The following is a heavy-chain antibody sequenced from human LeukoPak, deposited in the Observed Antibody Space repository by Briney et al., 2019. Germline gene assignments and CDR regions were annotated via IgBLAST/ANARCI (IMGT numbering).Heavy chain of an antibody. Sequence: GGSLRLSCAASGFTFSSYAMHWVRQAPGKGLEWVAVISYDGSNKYYADSVKGRFTISRDNSKNTLYLQMNSLRAEDTAVYYCARGRPYCGGDCYLGYWGQGTLVTVSS. CDR3: ARGRPYCGGDCYLGY. D-gene: IGHD2-21*02. CDR2: ISYDGSNK. CDR1: GFTFSSYA. J-gene: IGHJ4*02. V-gene: IGHV3-30*01.